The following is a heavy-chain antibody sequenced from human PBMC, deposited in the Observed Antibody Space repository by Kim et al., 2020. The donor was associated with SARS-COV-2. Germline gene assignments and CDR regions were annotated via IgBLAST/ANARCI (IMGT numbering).Heavy chain of an antibody. D-gene: IGHD4-17*01. CDR2: INPNSGGT. Sequence: ASVKVSCKASGYTFTGYYMHWVRQAPGQGLEWMGWINPNSGGTNYAQKFQGRVTMTRDTSISTAYMELSRLRSDDTAVYYCARDSAGDYQGGIDYWGQGTLVTVSS. J-gene: IGHJ4*02. CDR3: ARDSAGDYQGGIDY. CDR1: GYTFTGYY. V-gene: IGHV1-2*02.